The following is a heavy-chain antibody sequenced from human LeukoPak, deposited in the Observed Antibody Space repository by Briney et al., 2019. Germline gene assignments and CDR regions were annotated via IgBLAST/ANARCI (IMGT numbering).Heavy chain of an antibody. Sequence: GGSLRLSCAASGFTSSNAWMSWVRQAPGKGLEWVGRIKSKTDGGTTDYAAPVKGRFTISRDDSKNTLYLQMNSLKTEDTAVYYCTTRGFTYYYDSSGLLGLDYWGQGTLVTVS. CDR2: IKSKTDGGTT. CDR1: GFTSSNAW. CDR3: TTRGFTYYYDSSGLLGLDY. D-gene: IGHD3-22*01. V-gene: IGHV3-15*01. J-gene: IGHJ4*02.